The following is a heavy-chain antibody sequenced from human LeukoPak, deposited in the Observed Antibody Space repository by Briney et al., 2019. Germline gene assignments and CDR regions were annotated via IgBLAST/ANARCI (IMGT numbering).Heavy chain of an antibody. CDR2: MNPNSGNT. D-gene: IGHD3-10*01. CDR1: GYTFTGYD. J-gene: IGHJ4*02. V-gene: IGHV1-8*01. CDR3: ARQSYYGSGSPLDY. Sequence: GASVKVSCKASGYTFTGYDINWVRQATGQGLEWMGWMNPNSGNTGYAQKFQGRVTMTRNTSISTAYMELSSLRSEDTAVYYCARQSYYGSGSPLDYWGQGTLVTVSS.